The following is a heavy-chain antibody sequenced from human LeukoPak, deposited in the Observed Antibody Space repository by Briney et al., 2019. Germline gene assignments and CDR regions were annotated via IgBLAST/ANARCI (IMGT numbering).Heavy chain of an antibody. CDR2: INHSGST. CDR1: GGSFSGYY. D-gene: IGHD5-12*01. Sequence: PSETLSLTCAVYGGSFSGYYWSWIRQSPGKGLEWIGEINHSGSTNYNPSLKSRVTISVDTSKNQFSLKLSSVTAADTAVYCCARGVSVYSGYGTVGDYWGQGTLVTVSS. V-gene: IGHV4-34*01. J-gene: IGHJ4*02. CDR3: ARGVSVYSGYGTVGDY.